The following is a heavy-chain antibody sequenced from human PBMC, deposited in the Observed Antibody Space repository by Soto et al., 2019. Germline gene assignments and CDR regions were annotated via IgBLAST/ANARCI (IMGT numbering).Heavy chain of an antibody. J-gene: IGHJ4*02. CDR1: GDTFTDYY. CDR3: ARGGHVVVVTAALDY. Sequence: QVQLMQSGAEVKKPGASVKVSCKASGDTFTDYYIHWVRQAPGQGLEWMGTVNPSGGHTTYARHFLHRVTMTSATNTSTLYKELTRLTSYNTARYYCARGGHVVVVTAALDYWGQGTLVTVSS. D-gene: IGHD2-21*02. CDR2: VNPSGGHT. V-gene: IGHV1-46*01.